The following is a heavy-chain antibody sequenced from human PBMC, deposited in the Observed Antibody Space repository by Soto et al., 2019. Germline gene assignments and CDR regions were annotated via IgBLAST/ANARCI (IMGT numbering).Heavy chain of an antibody. V-gene: IGHV4-59*01. J-gene: IGHJ4*02. CDR2: IFYTGST. Sequence: QVQLQESGPGLVKPSQTLSLTCTVSGGSIHDYYWVWIRQPPGKGLEWIGSIFYTGSTDYNTALKSRVTLSLSTSKNQFSLNMSSVTAAATAVYYCARVNRGAFDQWGQGALVTVSS. CDR1: GGSIHDYY. CDR3: ARVNRGAFDQ.